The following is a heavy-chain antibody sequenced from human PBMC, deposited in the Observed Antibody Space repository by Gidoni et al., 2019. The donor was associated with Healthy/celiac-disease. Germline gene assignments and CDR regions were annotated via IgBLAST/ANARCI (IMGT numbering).Heavy chain of an antibody. D-gene: IGHD2-2*01. V-gene: IGHV1-69*02. CDR2: IIPILGIA. J-gene: IGHJ6*02. CDR3: ARVAPAARANYGMDV. Sequence: QVQLVQSGAEVKKPGSSVKVSCKASGGTFRSYTISWVRQAPGQGLEWRGRIIPILGIANYAQKFQGRVTITADKSTSTAYMELSSLRSEDTAVYYCARVAPAARANYGMDVWGQGTTVTVSS. CDR1: GGTFRSYT.